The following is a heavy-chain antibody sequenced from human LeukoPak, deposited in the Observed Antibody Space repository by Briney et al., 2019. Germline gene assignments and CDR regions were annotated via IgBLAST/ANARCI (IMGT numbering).Heavy chain of an antibody. V-gene: IGHV3-23*01. J-gene: IGHJ4*02. CDR1: GFTFSSNT. Sequence: GGSLRLSCAASGFTFSSNTMNWVRQAPGKGLEWVSGISGSGGSTYSADSVKGRFTISRDNSKKTVYLQMNSLRAEDTAVYYCAKDRGLVGSTPSNFDYWGQGTLVTVSS. D-gene: IGHD1-26*01. CDR3: AKDRGLVGSTPSNFDY. CDR2: ISGSGGST.